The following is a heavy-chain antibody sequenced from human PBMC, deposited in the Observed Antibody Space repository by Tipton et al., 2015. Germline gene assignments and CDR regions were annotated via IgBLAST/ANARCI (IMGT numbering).Heavy chain of an antibody. Sequence: SLRLSCAASGFPFSTYWMSWVRQAPGKGLEWVANIKQDGSEKYYVESVKGRFTVSRDNAKNTRYLQMNSLRAEDTAVYYCAREDLTDFDYWGQGTLVTVAS. CDR3: AREDLTDFDY. J-gene: IGHJ4*02. CDR2: IKQDGSEK. V-gene: IGHV3-7*03. CDR1: GFPFSTYW.